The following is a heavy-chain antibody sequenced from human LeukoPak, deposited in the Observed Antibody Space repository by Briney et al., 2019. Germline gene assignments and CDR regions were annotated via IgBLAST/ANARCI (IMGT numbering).Heavy chain of an antibody. CDR2: LSTYNGDT. J-gene: IGHJ2*01. Sequence: ASVKVSCKASGYTFTSHGISWVRHAPGQGLEWLGWLSTYNGDTNYAQKVQGRVTVTTDTSTSTAYMELRNLRSDDTAVYYCARNYYDSSGYYYWYFGLWGRGTLVTVSS. V-gene: IGHV1-18*01. CDR1: GYTFTSHG. CDR3: ARNYYDSSGYYYWYFGL. D-gene: IGHD3-22*01.